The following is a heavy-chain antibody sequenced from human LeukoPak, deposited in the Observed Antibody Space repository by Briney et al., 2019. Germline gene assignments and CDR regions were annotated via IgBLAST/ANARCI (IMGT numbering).Heavy chain of an antibody. V-gene: IGHV1-69*13. CDR1: GGTFSSYA. CDR2: IIPIFGTA. D-gene: IGHD3-10*01. Sequence: ASVKVSCKASGGTFSSYAISWVRQAPGQGLEWMGGIIPIFGTANYAQKFQGRVTITADESTSTAYMELSSLRSEDTAVYYCARLTYYYGSGSYFYIDYRGQGTLVTVSS. CDR3: ARLTYYYGSGSYFYIDY. J-gene: IGHJ4*02.